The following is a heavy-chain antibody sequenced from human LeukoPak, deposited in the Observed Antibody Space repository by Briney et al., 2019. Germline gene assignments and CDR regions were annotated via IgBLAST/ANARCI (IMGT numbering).Heavy chain of an antibody. CDR2: ISYDGSNK. CDR3: ARATVTRIKLDY. Sequence: GGSLRLSCAASGLTFSSYGMHWVRQAPGKGLEWVAVISYDGSNKYYADSVKGRFTISRDNSKNTLYLQMNSLRAEDTAVYYCARATVTRIKLDYWGQGTLVTVSS. D-gene: IGHD4-17*01. V-gene: IGHV3-30*03. J-gene: IGHJ4*02. CDR1: GLTFSSYG.